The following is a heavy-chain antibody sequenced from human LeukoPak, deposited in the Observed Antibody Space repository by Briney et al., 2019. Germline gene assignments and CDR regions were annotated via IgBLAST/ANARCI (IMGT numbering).Heavy chain of an antibody. J-gene: IGHJ5*02. V-gene: IGHV3-33*01. CDR3: ARSVGATTDWFDP. CDR1: GFTFSSNG. Sequence: PGGSLRLSCAASGFTFSSNGMCWVHQAPGKGLEWVAVIWYDGSNKYYADSVKGRFTISRDNSKNTLSLEMNSLRGEDTAVYYCARSVGATTDWFDPWGQGTQVIVSS. CDR2: IWYDGSNK. D-gene: IGHD1-26*01.